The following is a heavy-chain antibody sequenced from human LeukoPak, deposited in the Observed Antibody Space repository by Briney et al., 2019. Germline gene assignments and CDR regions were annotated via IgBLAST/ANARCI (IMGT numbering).Heavy chain of an antibody. CDR1: GYSFTSHW. J-gene: IGHJ4*02. CDR2: IYPYDSDT. Sequence: GESLKISCKGSGYSFTSHWLGWVRQAPGKDLEWMGIIYPYDSDTRYSPSFQGRVTISTDKSISTAYLQLSSLKASDTAMYYCARLGSSWYDFFDQWGQGTLVTVSS. CDR3: ARLGSSWYDFFDQ. V-gene: IGHV5-51*01. D-gene: IGHD6-13*01.